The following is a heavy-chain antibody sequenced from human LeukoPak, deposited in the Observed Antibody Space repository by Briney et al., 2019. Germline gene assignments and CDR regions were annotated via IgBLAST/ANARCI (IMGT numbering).Heavy chain of an antibody. CDR3: VREGLCCAHGFGY. J-gene: IGHJ4*02. CDR1: GFSFSSYE. CDR2: TNQIGDII. D-gene: IGHD2-15*01. Sequence: GRSLRLSCAASGFSFSSYEMNWVRQAPGKGLEWVSYTNQIGDIIYYADSVKGRFTISRDNAKNSLYLQMNSLRAEDTAVYHCVREGLCCAHGFGYWGQGALVTVSS. V-gene: IGHV3-48*03.